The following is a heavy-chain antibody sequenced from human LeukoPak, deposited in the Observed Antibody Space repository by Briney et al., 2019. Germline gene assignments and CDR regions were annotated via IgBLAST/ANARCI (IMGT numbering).Heavy chain of an antibody. Sequence: PSETLSLTCTVSGGSISSSTYYWGWIRQPPGKGLEWIGTIYYSGSTNYNPSLKSRVTISIDTSKNQFSLKLSSVAAADTAVYYCARGPYSSGSSADYWGQGTLVTVSS. CDR3: ARGPYSSGSSADY. CDR1: GGSISSSTYY. J-gene: IGHJ4*02. CDR2: IYYSGST. D-gene: IGHD6-19*01. V-gene: IGHV4-39*01.